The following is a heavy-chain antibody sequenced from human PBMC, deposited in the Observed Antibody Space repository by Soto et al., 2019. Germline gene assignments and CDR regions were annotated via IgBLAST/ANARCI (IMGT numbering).Heavy chain of an antibody. CDR3: AREIHDILTGPPWVWYFDL. Sequence: QVQLQQWGAGPLRPLETLSLTCGVSGGSFSGYYWAWIRQSPGKGLEWIGEINDRGSINYNPSLKSRVSITVDTSKNHYSLNLRSVTAADTAVYYCAREIHDILTGPPWVWYFDLWGRGTLVTVSS. V-gene: IGHV4-34*01. CDR1: GGSFSGYY. J-gene: IGHJ2*01. D-gene: IGHD3-9*01. CDR2: INDRGSI.